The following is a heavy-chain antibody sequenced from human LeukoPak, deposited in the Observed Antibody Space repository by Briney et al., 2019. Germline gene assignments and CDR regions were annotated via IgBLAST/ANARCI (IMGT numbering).Heavy chain of an antibody. CDR3: ARDTTVASGMQF. D-gene: IGHD6-19*01. Sequence: SETLSLTCTVSGGSISTYSWTWVRQSPGKGLVWIGSVVTTTTNYSPALRSRVAISVHTSKNQFSLRLESVTTADTAVYYCARDTTVASGMQFWGQGALVTVSS. V-gene: IGHV4-4*07. J-gene: IGHJ4*02. CDR2: VVTTTT. CDR1: GGSISTYS.